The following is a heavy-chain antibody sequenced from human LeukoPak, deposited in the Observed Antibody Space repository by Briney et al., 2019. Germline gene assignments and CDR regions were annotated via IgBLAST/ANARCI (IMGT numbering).Heavy chain of an antibody. Sequence: ASVKVSCKASGYTFTSYGISWVRPAPGQGLEWMGWISAYNGNTNYAQKLQGRVTMTTDTSTSTAYMELRSLRSDDTAVYYCAREEDTAMVNDYWGQGTLVTVSS. D-gene: IGHD5-18*01. V-gene: IGHV1-18*01. CDR3: AREEDTAMVNDY. CDR1: GYTFTSYG. J-gene: IGHJ4*02. CDR2: ISAYNGNT.